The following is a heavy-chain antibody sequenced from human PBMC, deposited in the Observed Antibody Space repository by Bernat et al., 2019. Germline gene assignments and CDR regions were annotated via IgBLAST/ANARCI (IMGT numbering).Heavy chain of an antibody. Sequence: QVQLVESGGGVVQPGRSLRLSCAASGFTFSSYAMHWVRQAPGKGLEWVAVISYDGRNKYYADSVKGRFTISRDNSKNTLYLQMNSLRAEDTAVYYCARGGYYYDPTNDYWGQGTLVTVSS. CDR1: GFTFSSYA. CDR3: ARGGYYYDPTNDY. D-gene: IGHD3-22*01. V-gene: IGHV3-30*04. J-gene: IGHJ4*02. CDR2: ISYDGRNK.